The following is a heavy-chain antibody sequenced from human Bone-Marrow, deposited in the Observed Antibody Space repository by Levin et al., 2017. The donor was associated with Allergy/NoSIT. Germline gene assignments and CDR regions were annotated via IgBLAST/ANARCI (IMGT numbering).Heavy chain of an antibody. D-gene: IGHD5-18*01. V-gene: IGHV5-51*01. J-gene: IGHJ5*02. CDR3: VRFSSAWGSYGPNPNH. CDR2: IFPSDSDT. Sequence: KVSCKASGYSFTSYWIGWVRQLPGKGLEWMVIIFPSDSDTRYSPSFQGQVTISADKSISTAYLQWSSLKASDTAIYYCVRFSSAWGSYGPNPNHWGQGTLVTVSS. CDR1: GYSFTSYW.